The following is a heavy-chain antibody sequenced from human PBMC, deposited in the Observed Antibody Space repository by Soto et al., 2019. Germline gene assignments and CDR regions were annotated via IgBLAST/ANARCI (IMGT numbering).Heavy chain of an antibody. Sequence: GGSLRLSCAGPGFAFSTFDIHWVRQAPGKGLEWVSGIGTLSDTFYAASVQGRFTISRQNAKNSVYLQMNSLRAGDTAFYYCARGRSFSYDSTPPPMFDPWGQGTLVTVSS. J-gene: IGHJ5*02. D-gene: IGHD3-10*01. CDR3: ARGRSFSYDSTPPPMFDP. CDR2: IGTLSDT. V-gene: IGHV3-13*01. CDR1: GFAFSTFD.